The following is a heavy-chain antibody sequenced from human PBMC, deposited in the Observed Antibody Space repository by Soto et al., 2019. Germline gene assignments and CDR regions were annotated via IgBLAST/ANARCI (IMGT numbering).Heavy chain of an antibody. CDR2: IKSKTDGGTT. V-gene: IGHV3-15*01. CDR1: GVTFTNAW. CDR3: ITDGPDGRAY. J-gene: IGHJ4*02. Sequence: GGSLRLSCAASGVTFTNAWMSWVRQAPGKGLEWVARIKSKTDGGTTDYATPVKGRFTISRDDSKNTLYLQMNSLKIEDTSFYYCITDGPDGRAYWAQGT.